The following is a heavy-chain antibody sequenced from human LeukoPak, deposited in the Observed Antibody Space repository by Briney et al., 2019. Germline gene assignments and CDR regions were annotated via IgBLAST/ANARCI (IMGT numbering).Heavy chain of an antibody. D-gene: IGHD2/OR15-2a*01. CDR2: IYYSGST. CDR3: ARINIGSQGAFDI. Sequence: SETLSLTCTVSGGSISSSSYYWGWIRQPPGKGLEWIGSIYYSGSTYYNPSLKSRVTISVDTSKNQFSLKLSSVTAADTAVYYCARINIGSQGAFDIWGQGTMVTVSS. J-gene: IGHJ3*02. CDR1: GGSISSSSYY. V-gene: IGHV4-39*01.